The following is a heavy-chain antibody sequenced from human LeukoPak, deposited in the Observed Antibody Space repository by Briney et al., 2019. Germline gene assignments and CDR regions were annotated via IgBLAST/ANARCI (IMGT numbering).Heavy chain of an antibody. CDR3: AKAVTVTTPKATYYYYMDV. J-gene: IGHJ6*03. V-gene: IGHV1-18*01. D-gene: IGHD4-17*01. Sequence: ASVKVSCKASGYTFTSYGISWVRQAPGQGLEWMGWISAYNGNTNYAQKLQGRVTMTTDTSTSTAYMELRSLRSDDTAVYYCAKAVTVTTPKATYYYYMDVWGKGTTVTISS. CDR2: ISAYNGNT. CDR1: GYTFTSYG.